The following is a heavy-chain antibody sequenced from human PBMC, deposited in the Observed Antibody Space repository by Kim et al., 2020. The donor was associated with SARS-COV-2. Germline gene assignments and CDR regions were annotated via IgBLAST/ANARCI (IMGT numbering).Heavy chain of an antibody. J-gene: IGHJ4*02. D-gene: IGHD3-3*01. CDR3: AKDPAGWSGYHFDY. CDR2: ISGSGGST. Sequence: GGSLRLSCAASGFTFSSYAMSWVRQAPGKGLEWVSAISGSGGSTYYADSVKGRFTISRDNTKNTLYLQMNSLRAEDTAVYYCAKDPAGWSGYHFDYWGQGTLVTVSS. CDR1: GFTFSSYA. V-gene: IGHV3-23*01.